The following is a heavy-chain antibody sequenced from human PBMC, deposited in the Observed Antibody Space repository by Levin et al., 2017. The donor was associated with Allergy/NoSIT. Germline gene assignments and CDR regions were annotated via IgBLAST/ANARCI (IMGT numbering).Heavy chain of an antibody. CDR1: GGSISSSSYY. V-gene: IGHV4-39*01. J-gene: IGHJ5*02. Sequence: SQTLSLTCTVSGGSISSSSYYWGWIRQPPGKGLEWIGSIYYSGSTYYNPSLKSRVTISVDTSKNQFSLTLSSVTAADTAVYYCARLRAYYDSLTGYVGVGWFDPWGQGTLVTVSS. CDR2: IYYSGST. CDR3: ARLRAYYDSLTGYVGVGWFDP. D-gene: IGHD3-9*01.